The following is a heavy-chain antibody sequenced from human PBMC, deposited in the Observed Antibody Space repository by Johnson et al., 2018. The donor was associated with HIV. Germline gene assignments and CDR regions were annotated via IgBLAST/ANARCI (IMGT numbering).Heavy chain of an antibody. J-gene: IGHJ3*02. D-gene: IGHD7-27*01. CDR3: ARGLTGDDAFDI. Sequence: EVQLVESGGGLVQPGGSLRLSCAAPGFTFSSYDMHWVRQATGKGLEWVSAIGTAGDTYYPGSVKGRFTISRENAKNSWYLQMNSLRAGDPAVYYCARGLTGDDAFDIWGQGTMVTVSS. CDR1: GFTFSSYD. V-gene: IGHV3-13*01. CDR2: IGTAGDT.